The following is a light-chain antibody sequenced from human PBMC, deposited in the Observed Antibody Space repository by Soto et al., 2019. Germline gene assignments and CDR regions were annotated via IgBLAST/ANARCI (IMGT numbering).Light chain of an antibody. Sequence: EGVVSRSSASLSLSPGERATLSCRASQSVGSSYLAWYQQKPGQAPSLLIYGASSRATGVPDRFSGSGSGTDFTLTISRVETGDSAVSYGQQYPRTSGQGTKLDIK. J-gene: IGKJ1*01. CDR3: QQYPRT. CDR2: GAS. CDR1: QSVGSSY. V-gene: IGKV3-20*01.